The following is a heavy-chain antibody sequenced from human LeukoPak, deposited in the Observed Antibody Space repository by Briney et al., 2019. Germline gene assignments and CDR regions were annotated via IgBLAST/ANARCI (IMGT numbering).Heavy chain of an antibody. CDR3: ARGNGLWPVYYYMDV. Sequence: GGSLRLSCAASGFTFSDYYMSWIRQAPGKGLEWVAVISYDGSNKYYADSVKGRFTISRDNSKNTLYLQFNSLRAEDTAVYYCARGNGLWPVYYYMDVWGKGTTVTVSS. V-gene: IGHV3-30*03. CDR1: GFTFSDYY. CDR2: ISYDGSNK. J-gene: IGHJ6*03. D-gene: IGHD2-8*01.